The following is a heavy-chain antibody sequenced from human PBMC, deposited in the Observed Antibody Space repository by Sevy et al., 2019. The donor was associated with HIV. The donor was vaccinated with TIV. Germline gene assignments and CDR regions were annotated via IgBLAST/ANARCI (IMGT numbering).Heavy chain of an antibody. CDR3: ARTMTTFYAFDI. Sequence: GGSLRLSCAASGFTFSSYAMHWVRQAPGKGLEWVAVISYDGSNKYYADSVKGRFTISRDNSKNTLYLQMNSLRAEDTAVYYCARTMTTFYAFDICGQGTMVTVSS. D-gene: IGHD4-17*01. V-gene: IGHV3-30-3*01. CDR1: GFTFSSYA. CDR2: ISYDGSNK. J-gene: IGHJ3*02.